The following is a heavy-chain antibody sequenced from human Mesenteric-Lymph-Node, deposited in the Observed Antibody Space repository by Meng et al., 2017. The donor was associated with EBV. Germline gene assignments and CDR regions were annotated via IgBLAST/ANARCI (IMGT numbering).Heavy chain of an antibody. CDR2: IYYSGTT. V-gene: IGHV4-28*01. D-gene: IGHD3-16*01. Sequence: QMWLQESGPGRVKPSGTLSLTCAVSGSAISRSTCWGWIRQPPGKGLEWLGYIYYSGTTYYSPSLKSRVTMSVDTSNNQFSLKLTSVTAVDTAVYYCARTLYDYVWGMSEFDSWGQGTLVTVSS. CDR3: ARTLYDYVWGMSEFDS. J-gene: IGHJ4*02. CDR1: GSAISRSTC.